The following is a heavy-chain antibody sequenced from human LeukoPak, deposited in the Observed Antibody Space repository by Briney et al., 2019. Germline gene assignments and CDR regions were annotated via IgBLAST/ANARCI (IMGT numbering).Heavy chain of an antibody. Sequence: GGSLRLSCAASGFTFSGYWMSWVRQAPGKGLEWVANIKQDGSEKYFVDSVKGRFNISRDNAKNSLYLQMNSLRAEDTAVYYCASYGAVASSYYYYMDVWGKGTTVTISS. J-gene: IGHJ6*03. CDR2: IKQDGSEK. V-gene: IGHV3-7*01. D-gene: IGHD6-19*01. CDR1: GFTFSGYW. CDR3: ASYGAVASSYYYYMDV.